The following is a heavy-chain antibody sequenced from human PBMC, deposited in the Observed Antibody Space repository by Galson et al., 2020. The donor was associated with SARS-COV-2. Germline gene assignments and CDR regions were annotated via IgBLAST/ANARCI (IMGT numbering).Heavy chain of an antibody. CDR2: IYPGDSHT. V-gene: IGHV5-51*01. Sequence: GESLKISCKGSGYSFTNYWIGWVRQMPGKGLEWMGIIYPGDSHTRYSPSFQGQVTISADKSITTAYLQWSSLKASDTAMYYCVRTVGKDPSSLADYYNYAMDVWGQGTTVTVSS. J-gene: IGHJ6*02. D-gene: IGHD3-10*01. CDR3: VRTVGKDPSSLADYYNYAMDV. CDR1: GYSFTNYW.